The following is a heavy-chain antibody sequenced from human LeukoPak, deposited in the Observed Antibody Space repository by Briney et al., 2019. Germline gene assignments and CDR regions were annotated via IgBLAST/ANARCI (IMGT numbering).Heavy chain of an antibody. CDR2: IYYSGST. Sequence: SETLSLTCTVSGVSISSGDYYWSWIRQPPGKGLEWIGYIYYSGSTYYNPSLKSRVTISVDTSKNQFSLKLSSVTAADTAVYYCARYDSSGYYNDAFDIWGQGTMVTVSS. CDR1: GVSISSGDYY. V-gene: IGHV4-30-4*01. D-gene: IGHD3-22*01. CDR3: ARYDSSGYYNDAFDI. J-gene: IGHJ3*02.